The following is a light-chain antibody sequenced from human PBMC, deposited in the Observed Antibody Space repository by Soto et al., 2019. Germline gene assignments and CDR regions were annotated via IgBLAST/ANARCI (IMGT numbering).Light chain of an antibody. Sequence: DIQMTQSPSTLSASVGDRVTITCRASQGISNLLACYQQKIVKDPKLLIYVVYMLENGVSYRFRGSGSRSEFTLRIRRLQPDDFSHYYCDKYNTHPRTFGRGTKVDIK. CDR2: VVY. J-gene: IGKJ1*01. CDR1: QGISNL. CDR3: DKYNTHPRT. V-gene: IGKV1-5*01.